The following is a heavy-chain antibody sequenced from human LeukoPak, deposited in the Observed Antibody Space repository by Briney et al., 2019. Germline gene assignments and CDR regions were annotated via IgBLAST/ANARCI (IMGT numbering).Heavy chain of an antibody. Sequence: GGSLRLSCAASGFTFSSYAMHWVRQAPGKGLEYVSAISSNGGSTYYANSVKGRFTISRDNSKNTLYPQMGSLRAEDMAVYYCARAGYCSSTSCYNFDYWGQGTLVTVSS. J-gene: IGHJ4*02. D-gene: IGHD2-2*02. CDR3: ARAGYCSSTSCYNFDY. V-gene: IGHV3-64*01. CDR2: ISSNGGST. CDR1: GFTFSSYA.